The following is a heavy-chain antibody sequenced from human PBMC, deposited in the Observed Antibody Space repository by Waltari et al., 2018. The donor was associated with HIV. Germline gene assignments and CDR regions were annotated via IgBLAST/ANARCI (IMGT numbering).Heavy chain of an antibody. Sequence: VHLVESGGGVVQPGRSLRLSCAVSGFPFSTSGMHWAPPTPGKGMEWVAIISYDGSNKYYADSVKGRFTISRDNSKNTLYLQMNSLRVEDAAVYYCAKDPSGGWTNGGYYFDYWGQGTLVTVSS. CDR3: AKDPSGGWTNGGYYFDY. J-gene: IGHJ4*02. D-gene: IGHD2-8*01. CDR2: ISYDGSNK. CDR1: GFPFSTSG. V-gene: IGHV3-30*18.